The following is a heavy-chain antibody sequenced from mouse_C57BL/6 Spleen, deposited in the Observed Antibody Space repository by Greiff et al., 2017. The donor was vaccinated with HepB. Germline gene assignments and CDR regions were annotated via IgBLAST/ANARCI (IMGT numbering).Heavy chain of an antibody. D-gene: IGHD2-4*01. CDR1: GYTFTDYY. CDR2: INPNNGGT. Sequence: EVQLQQSGPELVKPGASVKISCKASGYTFTDYYMNWVKQSRGKSLEWIGDINPNNGGTSYNQKFKGKATLPVDKSYSTAYMELRSLTSEDSAVYYCARGWYYDDAMDYLGQGTSVTVSS. V-gene: IGHV1-26*01. J-gene: IGHJ4*01. CDR3: ARGWYYDDAMDY.